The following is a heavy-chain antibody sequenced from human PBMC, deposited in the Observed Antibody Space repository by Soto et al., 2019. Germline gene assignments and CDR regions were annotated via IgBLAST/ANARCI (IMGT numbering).Heavy chain of an antibody. CDR1: GFTFSSYW. Sequence: GGSLRLSCAASGFTFSSYWMSWVRQAPGKGLEWVANIKQDGSEKYYVDSVKGRFTITRDNATNSMYLQMKILRAEDTAVYYCARALFEYDILTGDYYYYYMDVWGKGTTVTVSS. V-gene: IGHV3-7*01. J-gene: IGHJ6*03. D-gene: IGHD3-9*01. CDR3: ARALFEYDILTGDYYYYYMDV. CDR2: IKQDGSEK.